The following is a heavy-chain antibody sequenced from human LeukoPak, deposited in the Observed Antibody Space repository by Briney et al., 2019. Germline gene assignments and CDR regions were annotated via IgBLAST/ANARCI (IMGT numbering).Heavy chain of an antibody. V-gene: IGHV4-4*07. CDR3: AVCSVTGRAFDI. D-gene: IGHD3-10*02. CDR1: GGSISSYY. CDR2: IYTSGST. J-gene: IGHJ3*02. Sequence: SETLSLTGTVSGGSISSYYWSWIRQPAGKGLEWIGRIYTSGSTNYNPSLKSRVTVSVDTSKNQFSLKLSSVTAADTAVYYCAVCSVTGRAFDIWGQGTMVTVSS.